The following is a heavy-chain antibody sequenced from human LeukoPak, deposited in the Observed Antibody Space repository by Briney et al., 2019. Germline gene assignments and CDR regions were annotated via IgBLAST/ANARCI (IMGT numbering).Heavy chain of an antibody. D-gene: IGHD5-18*01. CDR2: ILNDGGST. CDR1: GFTFNTYW. Sequence: GGSLRLSCAASGFTFNTYWMHWVRQAPGEGPVWVAHILNDGGSTSYADSVKGRFIISRDNAKNTLALQMNSLRAEDTAVYYCVRHNYGYDYWGQGTPVTVSS. V-gene: IGHV3-74*01. J-gene: IGHJ4*02. CDR3: VRHNYGYDY.